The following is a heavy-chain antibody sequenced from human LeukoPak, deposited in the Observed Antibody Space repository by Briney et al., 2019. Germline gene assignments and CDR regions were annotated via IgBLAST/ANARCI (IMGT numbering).Heavy chain of an antibody. J-gene: IGHJ6*03. CDR3: SVAAAGIHPYYYYYMDV. Sequence: GGSLRLSCVASGFTFSSYWATWVRQAPGKGLEWVANIDPDGSHQYYVDSVKGRFTISKDNAKNSLYLQMNSLRAEDTAVYYCSVAAAGIHPYYYYYMDVWGKGTTVTVSS. D-gene: IGHD6-13*01. CDR1: GFTFSSYW. CDR2: IDPDGSHQ. V-gene: IGHV3-7*01.